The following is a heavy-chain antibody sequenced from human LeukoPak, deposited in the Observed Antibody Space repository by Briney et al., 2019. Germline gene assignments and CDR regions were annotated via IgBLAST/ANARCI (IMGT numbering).Heavy chain of an antibody. J-gene: IGHJ4*02. V-gene: IGHV4-59*12. CDR1: GGFISSYY. CDR3: ARDRAAMVFDY. CDR2: IYYSGST. Sequence: SETLSLTCTVSGGFISSYYWSWIRQPPGKGLEWIGYIYYSGSTNYNPSLKSRVAISVDTSKNQFSLKLSSVTAADTAVYYCARDRAAMVFDYWGQGTLVTVSS. D-gene: IGHD5-18*01.